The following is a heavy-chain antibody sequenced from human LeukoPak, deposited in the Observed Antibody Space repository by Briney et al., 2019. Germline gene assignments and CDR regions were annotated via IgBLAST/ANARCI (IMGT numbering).Heavy chain of an antibody. Sequence: GGSLRLSCAVSGFTFNDYAMHWVRQAPGKGLEWVASIQSNGNEKYSSDSLKGRFTISRDNSKNTLYLQMNTLRPEDTAVFYCARGFTSCPQGPYHFDYWGQGILITVSS. CDR2: IQSNGNEK. D-gene: IGHD2-2*01. V-gene: IGHV3-30*02. CDR1: GFTFNDYA. CDR3: ARGFTSCPQGPYHFDY. J-gene: IGHJ4*02.